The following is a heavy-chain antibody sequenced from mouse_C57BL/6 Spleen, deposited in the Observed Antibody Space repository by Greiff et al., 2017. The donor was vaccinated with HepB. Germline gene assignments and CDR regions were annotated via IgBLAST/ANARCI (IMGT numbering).Heavy chain of an antibody. CDR2: IYPRSGNT. CDR1: GYTFTSYG. D-gene: IGHD1-1*01. CDR3: ARSRYYGSSSYLYFDV. J-gene: IGHJ1*03. Sequence: QVQLQQSGAELARPGASVKLSCKASGYTFTSYGISWVKQRTGQGLEWIGEIYPRSGNTYYNEKFKGKATLTADKSSSTAYMELRSLTSGDSAVYFCARSRYYGSSSYLYFDVWGTGTTVTVSS. V-gene: IGHV1-81*01.